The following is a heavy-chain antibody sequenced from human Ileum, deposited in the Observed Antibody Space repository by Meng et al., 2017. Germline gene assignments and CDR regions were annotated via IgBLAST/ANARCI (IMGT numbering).Heavy chain of an antibody. CDR3: VTNNYPGHA. CDR1: GLTVSTYA. J-gene: IGHJ4*02. CDR2: ISVSSGNT. Sequence: EVTWLEAGGGLSQPGGPPRLSVAASGLTVSTYARRSVRQAAGKGLGWVSAISVSSGNTYYADSVKGRLTISRDNSKNTLYLQMNSLTAEDTAVYYCVTNNYPGHAGGQGTLVTVSS. V-gene: IGHV3-23*01. D-gene: IGHD1-20*01.